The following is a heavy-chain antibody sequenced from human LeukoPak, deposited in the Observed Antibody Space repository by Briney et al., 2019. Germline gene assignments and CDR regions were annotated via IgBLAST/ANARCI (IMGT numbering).Heavy chain of an antibody. CDR1: GGSISSYY. CDR2: IYYSGST. CDR3: ARSIAAAAGIDY. Sequence: SETLSLTCTVSGGSISSYYWSWIRQPPGKGLEWIGYIYYSGSTNYNPSLKSQVTISVDTSKNQFSLKLSSVTAADTAVYYCARSIAAAAGIDYWGQGTLVTVSS. V-gene: IGHV4-59*01. D-gene: IGHD6-13*01. J-gene: IGHJ4*02.